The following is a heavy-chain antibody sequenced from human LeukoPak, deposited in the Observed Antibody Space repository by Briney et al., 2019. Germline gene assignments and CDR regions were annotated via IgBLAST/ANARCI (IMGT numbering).Heavy chain of an antibody. D-gene: IGHD6-13*01. CDR2: INPNSGGT. CDR3: ARDLLAAAGTAVDY. CDR1: GYTFTGYY. Sequence: ASVKVSCKASGYTFTGYYVHWVRQAPGQGLEWMGWINPNSGGTNYAQKFQGRVTMTRDTSISTAYMELSRLRSDDTAVYYCARDLLAAAGTAVDYWGQGTLVTVSS. V-gene: IGHV1-2*02. J-gene: IGHJ4*02.